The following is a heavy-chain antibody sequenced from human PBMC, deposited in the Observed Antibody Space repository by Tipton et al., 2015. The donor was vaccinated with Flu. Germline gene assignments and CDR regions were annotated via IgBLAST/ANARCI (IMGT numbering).Heavy chain of an antibody. CDR1: GDYISSGANY. Sequence: TLSLTCNVSGDYISSGANYWSWIRQHPGKGLEWIGNIHRSGTTYYNPSLKSRVTISVDESKIQFTLRLSSVTAADTAVYYCARRDYSNYVSEPKNWFDPWGQGILVTVSS. CDR3: ARRDYSNYVSEPKNWFDP. D-gene: IGHD4-11*01. CDR2: IHRSGTT. V-gene: IGHV4-30-4*08. J-gene: IGHJ5*02.